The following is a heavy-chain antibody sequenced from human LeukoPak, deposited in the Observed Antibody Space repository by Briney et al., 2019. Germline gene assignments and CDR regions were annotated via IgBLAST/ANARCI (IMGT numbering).Heavy chain of an antibody. V-gene: IGHV3-49*04. CDR1: GFTFSNYP. D-gene: IGHD3-9*01. Sequence: GRSLRLSCTTSGFTFSNYPMSWVRQAPGKGLEWLALLGSTAYGGTTKYAASVKGRFTISRDYSKSIAYLQMNSLKTEDTAVYYCTRPYYDYLTGYYSDYWGQGTLVTVSS. CDR3: TRPYYDYLTGYYSDY. J-gene: IGHJ4*02. CDR2: LGSTAYGGTT.